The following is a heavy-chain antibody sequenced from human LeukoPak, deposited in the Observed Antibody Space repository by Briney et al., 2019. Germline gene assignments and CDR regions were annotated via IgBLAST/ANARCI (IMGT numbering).Heavy chain of an antibody. Sequence: GGSLRLSCTTSGFTFGDYAMSWVRQAPGKGLEWVSFIGSKNYGENTEYAASVTGRFIISRDDSNNIAYLQMNSLKIEDTAVYYCIMSSHRYCSTTNCPLDYWGQGTLVTVSP. J-gene: IGHJ4*02. CDR1: GFTFGDYA. CDR3: IMSSHRYCSTTNCPLDY. D-gene: IGHD2-2*01. CDR2: IGSKNYGENT. V-gene: IGHV3-49*04.